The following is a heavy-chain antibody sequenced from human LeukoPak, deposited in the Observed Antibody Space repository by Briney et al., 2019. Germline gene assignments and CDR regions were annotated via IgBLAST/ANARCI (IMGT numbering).Heavy chain of an antibody. Sequence: SETLSLTCTVSGGSISSYYWGWIRQPPGKGLEWIGSIYYSGSTYYNPSLKSRVTISVDTSKNQFSLKLSSVTAADTAVYYCARYSSSWPHTVIDYWGQGTLVTVSS. CDR1: GGSISSYY. V-gene: IGHV4-39*01. CDR2: IYYSGST. J-gene: IGHJ4*02. D-gene: IGHD6-13*01. CDR3: ARYSSSWPHTVIDY.